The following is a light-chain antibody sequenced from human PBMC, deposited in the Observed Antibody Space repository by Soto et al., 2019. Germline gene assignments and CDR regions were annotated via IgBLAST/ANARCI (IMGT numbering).Light chain of an antibody. CDR2: DVS. CDR3: QQCNTYPIT. Sequence: AIQLTQSPSSLSASVGDRVTITCRASHDIRGALAWYQQKPGKPPKLLIFDVSSLQSGVPSRFRGSGSGTDFTLTISSLQPEDFATYYCQQCNTYPITFGQGTRLEIK. J-gene: IGKJ5*01. CDR1: HDIRGA. V-gene: IGKV1-13*02.